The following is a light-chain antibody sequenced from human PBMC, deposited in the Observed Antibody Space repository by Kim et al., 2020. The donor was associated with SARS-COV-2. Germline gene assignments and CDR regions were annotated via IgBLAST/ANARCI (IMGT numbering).Light chain of an antibody. CDR1: SPNTASNT. V-gene: IGLV1-44*01. Sequence: GQRLTISCSARSPNTASNTVNWYQQLPGTAPKLPIYTNNQRPSGDPDRFSGPKSGTSGSLAISGLQSEDEADYYCAAWDDSLTGPVFGGGTQLTVL. J-gene: IGLJ3*02. CDR2: TNN. CDR3: AAWDDSLTGPV.